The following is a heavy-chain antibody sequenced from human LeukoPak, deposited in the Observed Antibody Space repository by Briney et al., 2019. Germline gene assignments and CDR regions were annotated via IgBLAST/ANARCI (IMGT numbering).Heavy chain of an antibody. V-gene: IGHV1-8*01. Sequence: ASVKVSCKASGYTFTSYGINWVRQATGQGLEWMGWMNPNSGNTGYAQKFQGRVTMTRNTSISTAYMELSSLRSEDTAVYYCARDTSPRIAAIYYDAFDIWGQGTMVTVSS. CDR3: ARDTSPRIAAIYYDAFDI. CDR2: MNPNSGNT. D-gene: IGHD6-13*01. J-gene: IGHJ3*02. CDR1: GYTFTSYG.